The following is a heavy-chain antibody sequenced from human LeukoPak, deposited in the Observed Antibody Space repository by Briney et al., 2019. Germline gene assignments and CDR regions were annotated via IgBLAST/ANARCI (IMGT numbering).Heavy chain of an antibody. J-gene: IGHJ3*02. CDR1: GFTFSRYW. CDR3: ARDLTDRDAFDM. D-gene: IGHD1-20*01. Sequence: GGSLRLSCAASGFTFSRYWMHWVRQAPGKGLEWVSSISTSSSYIYYADSVKGRFTISRDNAKNSLYLQMNSLRAEDTSVYYCARDLTDRDAFDMWGQGTMVTVSS. V-gene: IGHV3-21*01. CDR2: ISTSSSYI.